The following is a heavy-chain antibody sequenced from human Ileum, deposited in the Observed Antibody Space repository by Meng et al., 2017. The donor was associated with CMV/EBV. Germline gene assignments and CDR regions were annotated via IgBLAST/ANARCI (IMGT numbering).Heavy chain of an antibody. J-gene: IGHJ4*02. CDR1: EFIFNNYG. D-gene: IGHD3-16*01. CDR2: IDINGENR. CDR3: VGHQGGPREGVRLV. V-gene: IGHV3-30*02. Sequence: GESLKISCAASEFIFNNYGIHWLRQAPGKGLEWLSFIDINGENRYNVDIVKGRFIVSKDKSKNTVFLQMNSLRVEDTAVYYCVGHQGGPREGVRLVWGQGKLVTVSS.